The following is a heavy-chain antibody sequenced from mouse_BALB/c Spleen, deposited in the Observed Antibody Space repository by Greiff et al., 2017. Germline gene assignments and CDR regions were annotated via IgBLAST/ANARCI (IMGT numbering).Heavy chain of an antibody. J-gene: IGHJ3*01. V-gene: IGHV7-3*02. Sequence: EVMLVESGGGLVQPGGSLRLSCATSGFTFTDYYMSWVRQPPGKALEWLGFIRNKANGYTTEYSASVKGRFTISRDNSQSILYLQMNTLRAEDSATYYCARDMGYYYGSSSAWFAYWGQGTLVTVSA. CDR2: IRNKANGYTT. CDR1: GFTFTDYY. D-gene: IGHD1-1*01. CDR3: ARDMGYYYGSSSAWFAY.